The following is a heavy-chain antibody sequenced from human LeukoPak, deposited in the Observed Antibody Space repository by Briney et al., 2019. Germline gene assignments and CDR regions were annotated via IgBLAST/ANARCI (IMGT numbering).Heavy chain of an antibody. V-gene: IGHV3-48*01. CDR2: ISSSSSTI. Sequence: GGSLRLSCAASGFTFSSYSMNWVRQAPGKGLEWVSYISSSSSTIYYADSVKGRFTTSRDNSKNTLYLQMNSLRAEDTAVYYCATSSSPNFTWGQGTLVTVSS. D-gene: IGHD6-13*01. CDR1: GFTFSSYS. CDR3: ATSSSPNFT. J-gene: IGHJ5*02.